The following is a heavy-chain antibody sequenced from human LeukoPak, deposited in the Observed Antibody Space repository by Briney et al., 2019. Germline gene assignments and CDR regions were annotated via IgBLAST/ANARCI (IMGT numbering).Heavy chain of an antibody. D-gene: IGHD3-10*01. CDR2: IYWDDDK. CDR1: GFSLSTSGVG. Sequence: ESGPTLVNPTQTLTLTCTFSGFSLSTSGVGVGWIRQPPGKALEWLALIYWDDDKRYSPSLKSRLTITKDTSENQVVLTMTNMDPVDTATYYCAHRRKSREVRGVPPVYFDYWGQGTLVTVSS. V-gene: IGHV2-5*02. CDR3: AHRRKSREVRGVPPVYFDY. J-gene: IGHJ4*02.